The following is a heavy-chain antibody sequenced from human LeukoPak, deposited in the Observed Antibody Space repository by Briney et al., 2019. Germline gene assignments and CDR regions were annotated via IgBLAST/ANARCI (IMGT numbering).Heavy chain of an antibody. CDR2: VYYSGPT. CDR1: GGSISSIYNY. D-gene: IGHD6-13*01. J-gene: IGHJ5*02. CDR3: ARSSAAEGPTHNWFDP. V-gene: IGHV4-39*01. Sequence: SETLSLTCTVSGGSISSIYNYWGWIRQPPGQGLEWIVRVYYSGPTYYNPSLKSRVTVSVDTSKNQFSLRLTSVTAADTAVYHCARSSAAEGPTHNWFDPWGQGTLVTVSS.